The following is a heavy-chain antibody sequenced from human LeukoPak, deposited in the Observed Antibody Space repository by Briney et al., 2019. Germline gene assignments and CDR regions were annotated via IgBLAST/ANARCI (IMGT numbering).Heavy chain of an antibody. D-gene: IGHD3-10*01. J-gene: IGHJ3*02. CDR2: ISGSGSST. Sequence: GGSLRLSCAASGFTFSSYAMSWLRQAPGKGLEWVSDISGSGSSTYYADSVKGRFTISRDNTKNTLYLQMNSLRAEDTAVYYCAKGGGYYGDDAFDIWGQGTMVTVSS. CDR3: AKGGGYYGDDAFDI. CDR1: GFTFSSYA. V-gene: IGHV3-23*01.